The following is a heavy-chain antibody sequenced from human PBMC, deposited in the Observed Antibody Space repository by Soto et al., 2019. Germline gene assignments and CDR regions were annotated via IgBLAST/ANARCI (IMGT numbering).Heavy chain of an antibody. J-gene: IGHJ6*02. V-gene: IGHV3-30*18. CDR1: GFTFSNDC. CDR3: AKISFPPNYYYYYGMDV. CDR2: ISYDGSNK. Sequence: GGSLRLSCAASGFTFSNDCMNWVRQAPGKGLEWVAVISYDGSNKYYADSVKGRFTISRDNSKNTLYLQMNSLRAEDTAVYYCAKISFPPNYYYYYGMDVWGQGTTVTVSS.